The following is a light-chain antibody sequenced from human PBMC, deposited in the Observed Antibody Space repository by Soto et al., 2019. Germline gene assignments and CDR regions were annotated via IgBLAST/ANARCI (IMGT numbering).Light chain of an antibody. CDR1: QSISSY. CDR3: QQSYKTPRT. V-gene: IGKV1-39*01. J-gene: IGKJ1*01. Sequence: DNQMTQSPSSLSASVGDRVTITCRASQSISSYLNWYQQKPGKAPKLLIYAASSVQSGVPLRLSGSGSGTDFTLTIRSLQPEDVATYYCQQSYKTPRTFGQGTKVDIK. CDR2: AAS.